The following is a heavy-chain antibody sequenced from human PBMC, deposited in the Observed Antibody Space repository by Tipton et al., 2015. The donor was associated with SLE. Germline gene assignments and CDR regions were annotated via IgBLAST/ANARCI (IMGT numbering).Heavy chain of an antibody. CDR2: IYTTGNI. D-gene: IGHD3-22*01. CDR1: GGSINSGYYY. V-gene: IGHV4-61*09. Sequence: TLSLTCTVSGGSINSGYYYWGWVRQPAGKGLEWIGQIYTTGNINYNPSLESRVTISVDASKNQFSLKMNFMTAADRAVYYCATSLNYYDRNGPVVWGQGTMVTVSS. CDR3: ATSLNYYDRNGPVV. J-gene: IGHJ3*01.